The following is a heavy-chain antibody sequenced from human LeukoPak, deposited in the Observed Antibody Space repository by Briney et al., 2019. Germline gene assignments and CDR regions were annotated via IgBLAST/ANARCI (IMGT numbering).Heavy chain of an antibody. J-gene: IGHJ5*02. Sequence: GGSLRLSCAASGFTFNSFAMNWVRQAPGKGLEWLSYISVGSGTIYYADSVKGRFTISRDNAKSSLYLQMNSLRAEDTAVYYCARGRFSKSSNCFDPWGQGTLVTVSS. CDR3: ARGRFSKSSNCFDP. D-gene: IGHD3-16*01. CDR1: GFTFNSFA. V-gene: IGHV3-48*01. CDR2: ISVGSGTI.